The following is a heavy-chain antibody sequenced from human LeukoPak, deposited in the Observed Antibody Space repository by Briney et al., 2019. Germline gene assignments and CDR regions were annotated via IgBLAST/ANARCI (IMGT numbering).Heavy chain of an antibody. CDR3: ARLSPYSYGLAPIDY. D-gene: IGHD5-18*01. Sequence: RGSLRLSCAASGFTVSSNYMSWVRQAPGKGLEWVSVIYSGGNTYYADSVKGRFTISRGNSKNTLYLQMNSLRAEDTAVYYCARLSPYSYGLAPIDYWGQGTLVTVSS. J-gene: IGHJ4*02. V-gene: IGHV3-66*04. CDR1: GFTVSSNY. CDR2: IYSGGNT.